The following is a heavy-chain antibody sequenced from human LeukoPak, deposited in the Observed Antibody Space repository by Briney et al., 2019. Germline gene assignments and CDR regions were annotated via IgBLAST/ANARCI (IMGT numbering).Heavy chain of an antibody. CDR2: IKEDGSEK. V-gene: IGHV3-7*01. Sequence: GGSLRLSCAASGFMFSSYWMSWVRQAPGKGLEWVADIKEDGSEKSYVDSVKGRFTISRDNAKNSLYLEMNSLRAEDTAVYYCARALSEQRSSAYFDYWGQGTLVTVSS. CDR3: ARALSEQRSSAYFDY. D-gene: IGHD1-26*01. J-gene: IGHJ4*02. CDR1: GFMFSSYW.